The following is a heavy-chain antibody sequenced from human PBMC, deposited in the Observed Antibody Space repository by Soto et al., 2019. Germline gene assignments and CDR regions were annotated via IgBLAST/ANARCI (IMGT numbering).Heavy chain of an antibody. Sequence: ASVKVSCTASGYTFTSYAMHWVRQAPGQRLEWMGWINAGNGNTKYSQKFQGRVTITRDTSASTAYMELSSLRSEDTAVYYCASGPLRYFDWLPAYHLGHYGMDVWGQGTTGTGS. J-gene: IGHJ6*02. CDR3: ASGPLRYFDWLPAYHLGHYGMDV. CDR2: INAGNGNT. CDR1: GYTFTSYA. V-gene: IGHV1-3*01. D-gene: IGHD3-9*01.